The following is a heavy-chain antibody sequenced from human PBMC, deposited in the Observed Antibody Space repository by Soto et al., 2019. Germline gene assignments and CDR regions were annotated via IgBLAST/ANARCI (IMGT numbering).Heavy chain of an antibody. J-gene: IGHJ4*02. CDR1: GGTFSSYA. CDR3: ASWDRMVRGVHLCYY. Sequence: QVQLVQSGAEVKKPGSSVKVSCKASGGTFSSYAISWVRQAPGQGLEWMGGIIPIFGTANYAQKFQGRVTITAEESTSTAYMEVSSLRSEDTVVDYCASWDRMVRGVHLCYYWGQGKLVTVSS. CDR2: IIPIFGTA. D-gene: IGHD3-10*01. V-gene: IGHV1-69*01.